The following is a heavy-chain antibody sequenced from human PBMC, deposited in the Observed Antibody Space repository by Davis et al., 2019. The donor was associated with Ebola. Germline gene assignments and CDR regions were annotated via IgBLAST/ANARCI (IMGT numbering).Heavy chain of an antibody. J-gene: IGHJ4*02. CDR1: GYTFTGYY. CDR2: IYPNRGGP. Sequence: ASVTVSCQASGYTFTGYYMHWVRQAPGQGLEWMGWIYPNRGGPNYAQKFQGWVTMTRDTSISTAYMELSRLRSEDTAVYYCAKLGRYCSSTSCSKSYYFDYWGQGTLVTVSS. D-gene: IGHD2-2*01. CDR3: AKLGRYCSSTSCSKSYYFDY. V-gene: IGHV1-2*04.